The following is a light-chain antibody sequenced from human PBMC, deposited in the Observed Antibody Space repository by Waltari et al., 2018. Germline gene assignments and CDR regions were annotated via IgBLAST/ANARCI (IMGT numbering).Light chain of an antibody. CDR2: EVT. Sequence: QSALTQPPSASGSPGQSVTISCPGTSSDIGGYDSVSWYQRHPGKAPKLIIYEVTKRPSGIPGRFSASKSGKTASLTVSGLQADDEADYFCSSYAGSNTLLFGGGTKLTVL. J-gene: IGLJ2*01. CDR3: SSYAGSNTLL. V-gene: IGLV2-8*01. CDR1: SSDIGGYDS.